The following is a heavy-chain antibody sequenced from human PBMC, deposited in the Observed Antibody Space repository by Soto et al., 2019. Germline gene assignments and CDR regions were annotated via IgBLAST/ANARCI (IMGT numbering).Heavy chain of an antibody. CDR1: GFIFSSYW. J-gene: IGHJ4*02. D-gene: IGHD3-10*01. CDR2: IRPDGSAS. Sequence: GGSLRLSCAASGFIFSSYWMTWLRQAPGKGLEWVANIRPDGSASNYVDSVRGRFTISRDNAKNSLYLQMNSLRAEDTAVYYCARDPVRGDDYNFDYWGQGTLVTVSS. V-gene: IGHV3-7*01. CDR3: ARDPVRGDDYNFDY.